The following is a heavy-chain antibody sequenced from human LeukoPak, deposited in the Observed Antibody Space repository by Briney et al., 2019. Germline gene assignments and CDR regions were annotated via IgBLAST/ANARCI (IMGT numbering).Heavy chain of an antibody. CDR3: ARDLRTINWKLESWFDP. V-gene: IGHV3-7*01. D-gene: IGHD1-20*01. CDR1: GFTFSSYW. J-gene: IGHJ5*02. Sequence: GGSLRLSCAASGFTFSSYWMSWVRQAPGKGLEWVANIKQGGSEKYYVDSVKGRFTISRDNAKNSLYLQMNSLRAEDTAVYYCARDLRTINWKLESWFDPWGQGTLVTVSS. CDR2: IKQGGSEK.